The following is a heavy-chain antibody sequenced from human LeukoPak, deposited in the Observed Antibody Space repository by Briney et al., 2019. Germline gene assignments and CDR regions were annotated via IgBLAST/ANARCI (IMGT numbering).Heavy chain of an antibody. V-gene: IGHV3-7*01. D-gene: IGHD3-10*01. CDR3: ARDAGSGSYYWYYYYMDV. CDR1: GFTFSSYA. Sequence: PGGSLRLSCAASGFTFSSYAMSWVRQAPGKGLEWVANIKQDGSEKYYVDSVKGRFTISRDNAKNSLYLQMNSLRAEDTAVYYCARDAGSGSYYWYYYYMDVWGKGTTVTISS. J-gene: IGHJ6*03. CDR2: IKQDGSEK.